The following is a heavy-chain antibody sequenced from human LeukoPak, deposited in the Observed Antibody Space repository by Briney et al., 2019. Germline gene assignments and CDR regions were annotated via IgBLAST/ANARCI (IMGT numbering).Heavy chain of an antibody. CDR3: ARADYDILTGYLQFDY. V-gene: IGHV3-48*02. CDR1: GFTFSSYS. CDR2: ISGSRSTI. Sequence: GGSLRLSCAASGFTFSSYSMNWVRQAPGKGLEWVSYISGSRSTIYYADSVKGRFTISRDNAKNSLYLQMNSLRDEDTAVYYCARADYDILTGYLQFDYWGQGTLVTVSS. J-gene: IGHJ4*02. D-gene: IGHD3-9*01.